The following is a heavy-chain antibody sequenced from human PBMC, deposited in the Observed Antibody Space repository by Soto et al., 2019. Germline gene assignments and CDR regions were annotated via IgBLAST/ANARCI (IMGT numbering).Heavy chain of an antibody. CDR2: IYHSGST. CDR1: GYSISSGYY. D-gene: IGHD3-10*01. J-gene: IGHJ5*02. CDR3: ARAKDYYGSGSYRGVNWFDP. Sequence: SETLSLTCAVSGYSISSGYYWGWIRQPPGKGLEWIGSIYHSGSTYYNPSLKSRVTISVDRSKNQFSLKLSSVTAADTAVYYCARAKDYYGSGSYRGVNWFDPWGQGTLVTVSS. V-gene: IGHV4-38-2*01.